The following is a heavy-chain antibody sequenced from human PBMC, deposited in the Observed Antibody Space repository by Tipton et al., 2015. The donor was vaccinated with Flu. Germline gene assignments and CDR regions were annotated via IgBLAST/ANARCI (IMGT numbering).Heavy chain of an antibody. CDR2: ISTSGSTI. V-gene: IGHV3-48*03. D-gene: IGHD3-16*01. J-gene: IGHJ4*02. CDR3: AVWGSSSSHRGTFDY. Sequence: VQSGGSLRLSCAASGFTFSSYEMNWVRQAPGRGLEWVSYISTSGSTIHYADSVRGRFTISRDNAKNSLFLQMNSLRAEDTAVYYCAVWGSSSSHRGTFDYWGQGTLVTVSS. CDR1: GFTFSSYE.